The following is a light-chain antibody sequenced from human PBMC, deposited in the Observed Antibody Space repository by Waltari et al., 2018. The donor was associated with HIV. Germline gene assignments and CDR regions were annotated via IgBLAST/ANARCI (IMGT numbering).Light chain of an antibody. CDR3: STWDDRLHGYV. CDR2: EVT. CDR1: SSDFGNYNL. V-gene: IGLV2-23*02. Sequence: QSALTQPASVSASPGQSIAISCTGISSDFGNYNLVSWFQHHPGKAPRLLISEVTKRPSGGSDRFSGSKSGNTASLTISGLQSEDEADYYCSTWDDRLHGYVFATGTKVTVL. J-gene: IGLJ1*01.